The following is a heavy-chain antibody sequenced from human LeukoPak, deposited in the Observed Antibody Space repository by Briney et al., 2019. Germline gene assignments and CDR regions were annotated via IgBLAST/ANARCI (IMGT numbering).Heavy chain of an antibody. J-gene: IGHJ4*02. CDR2: IYSGGST. Sequence: ETLSLTCAVYGGSFSGYYWSWIRQAPGKGLEWVSVIYSGGSTYYADSVKGRFTISRHNSKNTLYLQMNSLRAEDTAVYYCARVGRGDWGQGTLVTVSS. CDR3: ARVGRGD. D-gene: IGHD1-26*01. V-gene: IGHV3-53*04. CDR1: GGSFSGYY.